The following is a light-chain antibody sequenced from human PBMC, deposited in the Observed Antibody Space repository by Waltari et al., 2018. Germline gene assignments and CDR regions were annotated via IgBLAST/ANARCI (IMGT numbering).Light chain of an antibody. CDR2: TAS. V-gene: IGKV1-9*01. CDR1: QGINSY. Sequence: IQLTQSPSSLSAPVGARVPITCRASQGINSYLAWYQQKPGKAPKLLIYTASTLQSGVPSRFSGSGSRTDFTLTISSLQPEDFATYYCQHLHSYPLTFGGGTKVEIK. J-gene: IGKJ4*01. CDR3: QHLHSYPLT.